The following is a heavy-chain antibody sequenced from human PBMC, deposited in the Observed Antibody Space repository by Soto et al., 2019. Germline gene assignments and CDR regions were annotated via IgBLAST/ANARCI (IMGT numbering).Heavy chain of an antibody. Sequence: QVQLQESGPGLVKPSETLSLTCTVSGGSISSYYWSWIRQPPGKGLEWLGYIYYSGSTNYNPSLKRRVTISVDTSKNQFSLKLSSVTAADTAVYYCARGMCMGGGKTWYFDLWGRGTLVTVSS. D-gene: IGHD2-8*01. CDR3: ARGMCMGGGKTWYFDL. CDR2: IYYSGST. V-gene: IGHV4-59*01. J-gene: IGHJ2*01. CDR1: GGSISSYY.